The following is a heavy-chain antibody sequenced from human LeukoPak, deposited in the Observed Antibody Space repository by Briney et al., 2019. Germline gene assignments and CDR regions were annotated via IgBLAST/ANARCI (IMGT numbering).Heavy chain of an antibody. CDR1: GFTFSSYD. Sequence: GGSLRLSCAASGFTFSSYDMHWVRQATGKGLEWVSAIGTAGDTYYPGSVKGRFTISRDNSKNTLYLQMNSLRAEDTAVYYCAKDSWYYDSSGYGYFDYWGQGTLVTVSS. CDR3: AKDSWYYDSSGYGYFDY. D-gene: IGHD3-22*01. J-gene: IGHJ4*02. CDR2: IGTAGDT. V-gene: IGHV3-13*01.